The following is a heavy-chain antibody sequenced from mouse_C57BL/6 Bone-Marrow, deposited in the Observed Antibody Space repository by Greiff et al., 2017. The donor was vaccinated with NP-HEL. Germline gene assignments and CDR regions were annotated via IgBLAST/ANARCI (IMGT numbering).Heavy chain of an antibody. J-gene: IGHJ3*01. Sequence: VQLKESVAELVRPGASVKLSCTASGFNIKNTYMHWVKQRPEQGLEWIGRIDPANGNTKYAPKFQGKATITADTSSNTAYLQLSSLTSEDTAIYYCAKSGCDGYYGFAYWGQGTLVTVSA. V-gene: IGHV14-3*01. CDR1: GFNIKNTY. CDR2: IDPANGNT. CDR3: AKSGCDGYYGFAY. D-gene: IGHD2-3*01.